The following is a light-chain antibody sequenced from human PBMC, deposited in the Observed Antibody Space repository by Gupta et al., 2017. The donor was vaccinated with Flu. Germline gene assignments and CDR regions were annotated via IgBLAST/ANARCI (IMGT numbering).Light chain of an antibody. V-gene: IGKV1-39*01. CDR2: DAS. CDR3: KQDKSSPCT. Sequence: DIQMTQSPPSLYASIGDRVTITCRTNEKISSYLSWYQTKPGKAPQRLIYDASRVRSGVPSRFSGSGSGTEFTLTISRLQPDDFATYYCKQDKSSPCTFGRGTKVEIK. CDR1: EKISSY. J-gene: IGKJ4*01.